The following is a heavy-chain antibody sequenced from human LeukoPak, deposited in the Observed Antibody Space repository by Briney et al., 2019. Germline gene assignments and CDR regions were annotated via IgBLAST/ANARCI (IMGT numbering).Heavy chain of an antibody. J-gene: IGHJ4*02. V-gene: IGHV3-7*01. CDR3: ARDRESESDSEGDY. D-gene: IGHD4-11*01. CDR1: GFTFSSCA. Sequence: GGSLRLSCAASGFTFSSCAMSWVRQAPGKGLEYVALIKQGGSEIFHMDSVKGRFTISRDDATNSLYLQMNSLRVEDTALYYCARDRESESDSEGDYWGQGTLVTVSS. CDR2: IKQGGSEI.